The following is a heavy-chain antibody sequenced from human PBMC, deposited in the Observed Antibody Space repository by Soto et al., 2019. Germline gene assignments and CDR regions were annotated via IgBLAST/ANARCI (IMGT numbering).Heavy chain of an antibody. CDR2: ISSISTYI. V-gene: IGHV3-21*01. CDR1: GFTFSGHT. Sequence: VHLVESGGGLVKPGGSLRLSCAASGFTFSGHTMNWVRQAPGKGLEWVSSISSISTYIYYADSVRGRFTISRDNAKNSLYLQMTSLRAEDTAVYYCVRTADSSYAEVFDYWGQGTLVTVSS. D-gene: IGHD1-26*01. CDR3: VRTADSSYAEVFDY. J-gene: IGHJ4*02.